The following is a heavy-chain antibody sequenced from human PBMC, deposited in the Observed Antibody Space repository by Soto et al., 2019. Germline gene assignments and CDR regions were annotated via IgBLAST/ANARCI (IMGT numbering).Heavy chain of an antibody. V-gene: IGHV4-34*01. CDR3: AREIHDILTGPPWVWYFDL. J-gene: IGHJ2*01. Sequence: QVQLQQWGAGPVRPLETLSLTCGVSGGSFSGYYWAWIRQSPGKGLEWIGEINDRGSINYNPSLKIRVSISVDTSKNHYSLNLRSVTAADTAVYYCAREIHDILTGPPWVWYFDLWGRGTLVTVSS. D-gene: IGHD3-9*01. CDR2: INDRGSI. CDR1: GGSFSGYY.